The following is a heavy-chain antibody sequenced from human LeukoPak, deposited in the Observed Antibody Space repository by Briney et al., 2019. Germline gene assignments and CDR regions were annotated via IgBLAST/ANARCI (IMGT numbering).Heavy chain of an antibody. CDR3: ARGGGSGRWGSAFDM. V-gene: IGHV3-21*01. J-gene: IGHJ3*02. Sequence: NSGGSLRLSCAASGFTFSSYSMNWVRQAPGKGLEWVSSISSSSSYIYYADSVKGRFTISRDNAKDSLYLQMNSLRAEDTAVYYCARGGGSGRWGSAFDMWGQGTMVTVSP. CDR1: GFTFSSYS. CDR2: ISSSSSYI. D-gene: IGHD3-16*01.